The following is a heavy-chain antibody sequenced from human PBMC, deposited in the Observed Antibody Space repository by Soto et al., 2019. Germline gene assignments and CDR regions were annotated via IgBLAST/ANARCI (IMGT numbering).Heavy chain of an antibody. CDR3: ARDLRGYSRYDYLDY. CDR2: SYYPGSS. Sequence: PSETLSLTCTVSGGSISSGGYYWSWIRQHPGKGLEWVGYSYYPGSSYYNPSLKSRVTISVDASKNQLSLRLASVTAADTAVYYCARDLRGYSRYDYLDYWGQGIPVTVSS. CDR1: GGSISSGGYY. D-gene: IGHD5-12*01. J-gene: IGHJ4*02. V-gene: IGHV4-31*03.